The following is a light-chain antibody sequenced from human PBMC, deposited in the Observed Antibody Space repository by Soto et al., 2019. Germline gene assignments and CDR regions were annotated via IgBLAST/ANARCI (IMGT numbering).Light chain of an antibody. CDR3: QQYGGSPLVT. Sequence: EIVLTQSPGTLSLSPGERATLSCRASQSVSSNYLAWYQQKLGQAPRLLIYGASSRATVIPDRFSGSGSGTDFTLTISRLEPEDFAVYYCQQYGGSPLVTFGGGTKVEIK. CDR2: GAS. V-gene: IGKV3-20*01. J-gene: IGKJ4*01. CDR1: QSVSSNY.